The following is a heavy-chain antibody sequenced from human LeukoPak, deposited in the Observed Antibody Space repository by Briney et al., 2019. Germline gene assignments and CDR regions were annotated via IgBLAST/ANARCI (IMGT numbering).Heavy chain of an antibody. J-gene: IGHJ4*02. CDR2: IYYSGST. CDR1: GGSISSGGYY. D-gene: IGHD3-10*01. Sequence: SETLSLTCAVSGGSISSGGYYWSWIRQHPGKGLEWIGYIYYSGSTYYNPSLKSRVTISVDTSKNQFSLKLSSVTAADTAVYYCARNGDSYYGSGSYSFDYWGQGTLVTVSS. V-gene: IGHV4-31*11. CDR3: ARNGDSYYGSGSYSFDY.